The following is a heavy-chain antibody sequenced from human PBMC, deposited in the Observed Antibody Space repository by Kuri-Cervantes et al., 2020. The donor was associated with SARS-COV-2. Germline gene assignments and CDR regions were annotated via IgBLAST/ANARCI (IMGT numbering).Heavy chain of an antibody. CDR3: TRVVSNYEIFDY. J-gene: IGHJ4*02. CDR1: GFTFGDYA. V-gene: IGHV3-49*04. D-gene: IGHD4-11*01. Sequence: GGSLRLSCTASGFTFGDYAMSWVRQAPGKGLEWVGFIRSKAYGGTTEYAASVKGRFTISRDDSKSIAYLQMNSLKTEDTAVYYCTRVVSNYEIFDYWGQGTLVTVSS. CDR2: IRSKAYGGTT.